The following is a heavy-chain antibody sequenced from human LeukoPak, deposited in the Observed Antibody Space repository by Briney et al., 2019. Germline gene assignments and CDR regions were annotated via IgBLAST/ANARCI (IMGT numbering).Heavy chain of an antibody. CDR2: ISGSGGST. J-gene: IGHJ4*02. CDR1: GFTFSSYA. CDR3: AKDGVVDGYNSRHFDY. D-gene: IGHD5-24*01. V-gene: IGHV3-23*01. Sequence: TGGSLRLSCAASGFTFSSYAMSWVRQAPGKGLEWVSAISGSGGSTYYADSVKGRFTISRDNSKNTLYLQMNSLRAEDTAVYYCAKDGVVDGYNSRHFDYWGQGTLVTVSS.